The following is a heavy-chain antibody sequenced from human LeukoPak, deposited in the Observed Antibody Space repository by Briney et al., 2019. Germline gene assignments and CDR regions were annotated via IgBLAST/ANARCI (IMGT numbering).Heavy chain of an antibody. V-gene: IGHV4-39*01. CDR3: ARHPRWLQLGGFDY. CDR2: IYYSGST. Sequence: SETLSLTSTVSGGSISSSYYWGWIRQPPGKGLEWIGSIYYSGSTYYNPSLESRVTISVDTSKNQFSLKLSSVTAADTAVYYCARHPRWLQLGGFDYWGQGTLVTVSS. D-gene: IGHD5-24*01. J-gene: IGHJ4*02. CDR1: GGSISSSYY.